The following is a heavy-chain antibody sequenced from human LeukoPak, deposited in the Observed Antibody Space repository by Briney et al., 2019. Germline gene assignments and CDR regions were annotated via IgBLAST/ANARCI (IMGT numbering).Heavy chain of an antibody. V-gene: IGHV3-13*04. CDR3: ARGIAAAGREPDAFDI. J-gene: IGHJ3*02. Sequence: GGSLRLSCAASGFTFSSYDMHWVRQATGKGLEWVSAIGTAGDTYYPGSVKGRFTISRENAKNSLYLQMNSLRAGDTAVYYCARGIAAAGREPDAFDIWAKGQWSPSLQ. D-gene: IGHD6-13*01. CDR2: IGTAGDT. CDR1: GFTFSSYD.